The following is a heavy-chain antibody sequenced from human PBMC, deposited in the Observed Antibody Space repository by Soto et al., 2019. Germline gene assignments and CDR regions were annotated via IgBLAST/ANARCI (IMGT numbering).Heavy chain of an antibody. CDR1: GGSISSYY. CDR3: ARGGGYSYGYYYYGMDV. J-gene: IGHJ6*02. Sequence: PSETLSLTCTVSGGSISSYYWSWIRQPPGKGLEWIGYIYYSGSTNYNPSLKSRVTISVDTSKNQFSLKLSSVTAADTAVYYCARGGGYSYGYYYYGMDVWGQGTTVT. V-gene: IGHV4-59*01. D-gene: IGHD5-18*01. CDR2: IYYSGST.